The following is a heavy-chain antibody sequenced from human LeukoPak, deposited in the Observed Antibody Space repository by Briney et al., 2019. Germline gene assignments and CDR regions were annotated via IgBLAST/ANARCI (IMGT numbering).Heavy chain of an antibody. CDR1: GGSFSGYY. J-gene: IGHJ2*01. CDR2: INHSGST. V-gene: IGHV4-34*01. D-gene: IGHD3-3*01. CDR3: ARDVRDYDFWSGNWYFDL. Sequence: KPSETLSLTCAVYGGSFSGYYWSWIRQPPGKGLEWIGEINHSGSTNYNPSLKSRVTISVDTSKNQFSLKLSSVTAADTAVYYCARDVRDYDFWSGNWYFDLWGRGTLVTVSS.